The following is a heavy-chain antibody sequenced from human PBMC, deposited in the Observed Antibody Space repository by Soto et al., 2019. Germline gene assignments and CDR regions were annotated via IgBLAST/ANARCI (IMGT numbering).Heavy chain of an antibody. Sequence: GGSLRLSCAASGFTFSSYWMHWVRQAPGKGLVWVSRINSDGSSTSYADSVKGRFTISRDNSKNTLYLQMNSLRAEDTAVYYCTKVITMLVLGYFDYWGQGALVTAPQ. CDR1: GFTFSSYW. V-gene: IGHV3-74*01. CDR2: INSDGSST. CDR3: TKVITMLVLGYFDY. D-gene: IGHD3-10*02. J-gene: IGHJ4*02.